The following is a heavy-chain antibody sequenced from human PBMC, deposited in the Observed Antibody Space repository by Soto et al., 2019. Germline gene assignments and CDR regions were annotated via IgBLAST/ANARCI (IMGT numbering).Heavy chain of an antibody. Sequence: TLSLTCTFAGGSISSGGYYWSWIRQHPGKGLEWIGYIYYSGSTYYNPSLKSRVTISVDTSKNQFSLKLSSVTAADTAVYYCARSTAMVGGYYYYGMDVWGQGNTVTVSS. CDR1: GGSISSGGYY. CDR3: ARSTAMVGGYYYYGMDV. CDR2: IYYSGST. V-gene: IGHV4-31*03. D-gene: IGHD5-18*01. J-gene: IGHJ6*02.